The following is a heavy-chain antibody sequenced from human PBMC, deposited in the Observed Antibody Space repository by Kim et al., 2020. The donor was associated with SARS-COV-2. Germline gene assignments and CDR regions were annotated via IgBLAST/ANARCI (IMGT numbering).Heavy chain of an antibody. J-gene: IGHJ6*02. CDR3: TRFDCSRGYCHGMDV. CDR1: GVSISTNIY. CDR2: IHYSGTT. D-gene: IGHD2-15*01. Sequence: SETLSLTCTVSGVSISTNIYWNWVRQPPGKGLEWVGEIHYSGTTNYNASLNGRVTISLDKSNNQFSLNLNSVTAADTAKYYCTRFDCSRGYCHGMDVWGQGTMVTVSS. V-gene: IGHV4-4*02.